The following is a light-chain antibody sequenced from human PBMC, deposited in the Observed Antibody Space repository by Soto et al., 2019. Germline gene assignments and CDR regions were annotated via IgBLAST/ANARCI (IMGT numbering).Light chain of an antibody. J-gene: IGKJ1*01. CDR1: QGISNY. V-gene: IGKV1-27*01. Sequence: DIQMTQSPSSLSASVGDTVTITCRASQGISNYLAWYQQKPGQVPNLLIYAASTLQSGVPSRFSGSGSGTEFTLTISSLRPEDVATYYCQKYNNAPRTFGQGNKVEI. CDR2: AAS. CDR3: QKYNNAPRT.